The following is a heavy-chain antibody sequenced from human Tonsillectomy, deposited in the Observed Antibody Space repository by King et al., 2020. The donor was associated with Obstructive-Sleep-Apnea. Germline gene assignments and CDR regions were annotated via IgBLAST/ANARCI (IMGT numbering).Heavy chain of an antibody. Sequence: VQLQESGPGLVKPSETLSLTCTVSGGSISSYYWSCIRQPPGKGRECIGYIDYSGATNYNPSLKSRVTISVDTSKNQFPLKLSSVTAADTAVYYCARDRLGLPIDYWGQGTLVTVSS. CDR2: IDYSGAT. D-gene: IGHD3-22*01. V-gene: IGHV4-59*01. CDR1: GGSISSYY. J-gene: IGHJ4*02. CDR3: ARDRLGLPIDY.